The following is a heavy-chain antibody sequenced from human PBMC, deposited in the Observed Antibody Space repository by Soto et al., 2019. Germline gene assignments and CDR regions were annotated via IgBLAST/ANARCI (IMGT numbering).Heavy chain of an antibody. D-gene: IGHD5-12*01. Sequence: SETLSLTCTVSGGSISSGNYYWSWIRQPPGKGLEWIGYIYYSGSTNYNPSLKSRVTISVDTSKNQFSMKLISVTAADTAKYFCAREGNLGRWLQPLDFWGQGTLVTVSS. J-gene: IGHJ4*02. CDR3: AREGNLGRWLQPLDF. CDR1: GGSISSGNYY. V-gene: IGHV4-61*01. CDR2: IYYSGST.